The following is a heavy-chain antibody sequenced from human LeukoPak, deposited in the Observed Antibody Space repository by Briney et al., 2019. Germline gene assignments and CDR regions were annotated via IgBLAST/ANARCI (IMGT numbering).Heavy chain of an antibody. D-gene: IGHD3-22*01. Sequence: SETLSLTCTVSGGSNSSGGYYWSWIRQHPGKGLEWIGYIYYSGSTYYNPSLKSRVTISVDTSKNQFSLKLSSVTAADTAVYYCARDSTGSYYYDSSGLVFDYWGQGTLVTVSS. CDR1: GGSNSSGGYY. J-gene: IGHJ4*02. CDR2: IYYSGST. V-gene: IGHV4-31*03. CDR3: ARDSTGSYYYDSSGLVFDY.